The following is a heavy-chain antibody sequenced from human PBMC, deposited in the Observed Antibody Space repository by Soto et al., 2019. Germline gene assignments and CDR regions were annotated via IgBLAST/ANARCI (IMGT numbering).Heavy chain of an antibody. Sequence: QVQLQQWGAGLLKPSETLSLTCAVYGGSFSGYYWSWIRQPPGKGLEWIGEINHSGSTNYNPSLKRRVTISVDTSKNQCCLELSSVTAADTAVYYCARACLSPHYFHYWGQGTLVTVSS. CDR3: ARACLSPHYFHY. CDR1: GGSFSGYY. V-gene: IGHV4-34*01. CDR2: INHSGST. J-gene: IGHJ4*02. D-gene: IGHD3-16*02.